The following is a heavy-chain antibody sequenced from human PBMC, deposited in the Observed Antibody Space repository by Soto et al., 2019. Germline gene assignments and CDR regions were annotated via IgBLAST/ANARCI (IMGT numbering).Heavy chain of an antibody. CDR2: ICYSGST. J-gene: IGHJ4*02. D-gene: IGHD6-6*01. CDR3: TIRDERTSYYINH. Sequence: SETLSLTCAVSGGSISSINYCWGWIRQPPGEGLEWIGTICYSGSTYYNPSLKSRVTTSVDTSKNQFSLNLSSVTAADAAVYFCTIRDERTSYYINHWGRGTLVTVSS. V-gene: IGHV4-39*01. CDR1: GGSISSINYC.